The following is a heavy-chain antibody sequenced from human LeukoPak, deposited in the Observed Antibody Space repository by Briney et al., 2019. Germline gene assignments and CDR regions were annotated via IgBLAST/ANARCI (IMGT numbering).Heavy chain of an antibody. D-gene: IGHD3-22*01. V-gene: IGHV3-23*01. CDR2: ISGSGGST. Sequence: GGSLRLSCVASGFTFSSHGMSWVRQAPGKGLEWVSGISGSGGSTYYADSVKGRFSISRDNSKNTLYLQMNTLRAEDTAVYYCARDRHKYNYDSGGYPPYWGQGTLVTVSS. J-gene: IGHJ4*02. CDR3: ARDRHKYNYDSGGYPPY. CDR1: GFTFSSHG.